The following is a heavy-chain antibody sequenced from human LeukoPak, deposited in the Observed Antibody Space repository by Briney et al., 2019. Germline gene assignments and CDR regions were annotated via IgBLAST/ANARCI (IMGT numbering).Heavy chain of an antibody. CDR2: ISGDGTIK. J-gene: IGHJ4*02. Sequence: PGGSLRLSCEPSGFPFSSYWMLWVRQAPGKGLVWVSRISGDGTIKTYADFVRGRFTISRDNTKNILYLQMNSLRVEDTAIYFCSRSQFDYWGQGVLVIVSS. V-gene: IGHV3-74*03. CDR1: GFPFSSYW. CDR3: SRSQFDY.